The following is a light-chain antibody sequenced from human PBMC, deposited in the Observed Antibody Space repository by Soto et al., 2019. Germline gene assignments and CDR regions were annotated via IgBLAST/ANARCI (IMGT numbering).Light chain of an antibody. Sequence: SQSPVTLSLNPGERASISCRVSQSVSSSYLAWYQQKPGQAPRLLIYGASSRATGIPDRFSGSGSGTDFTLTITSLEPEDSAVYFCQQYTGPPTTFGQGTRLAI. V-gene: IGKV3-20*01. J-gene: IGKJ5*01. CDR1: QSVSSSY. CDR3: QQYTGPPTT. CDR2: GAS.